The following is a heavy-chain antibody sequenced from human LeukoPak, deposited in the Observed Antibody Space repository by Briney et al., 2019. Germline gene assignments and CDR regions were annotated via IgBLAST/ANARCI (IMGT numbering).Heavy chain of an antibody. Sequence: ASVKVSCKASGYTFTSYGISWVRQAPRQGLEWMGWISAYNGNTNYAQKLQGRVTMTTDTSTSTAYMELRSLRSDDTAVYYCARDWIQLWLQGDAFDIWGQGTMVTVSS. V-gene: IGHV1-18*01. CDR2: ISAYNGNT. J-gene: IGHJ3*02. CDR3: ARDWIQLWLQGDAFDI. D-gene: IGHD5-18*01. CDR1: GYTFTSYG.